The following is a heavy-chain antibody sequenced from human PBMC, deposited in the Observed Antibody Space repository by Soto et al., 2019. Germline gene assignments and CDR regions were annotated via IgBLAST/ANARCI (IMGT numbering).Heavy chain of an antibody. J-gene: IGHJ5*02. Sequence: SESLWLTGAVGGSLISGGSCYLGWIRQPPGKGLEWIGSIYYSGSTYYNPSLKSRVTISVDTSKNQFSLKLSSVTAADTAVYYCARFRGSRNRFDPWGQGTLVTVSS. V-gene: IGHV4-39*01. CDR2: IYYSGST. CDR1: GSLISGGSCY. CDR3: ARFRGSRNRFDP. D-gene: IGHD5-12*01.